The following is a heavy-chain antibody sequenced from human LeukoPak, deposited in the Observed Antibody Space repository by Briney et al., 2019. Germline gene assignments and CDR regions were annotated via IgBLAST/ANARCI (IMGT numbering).Heavy chain of an antibody. CDR1: GFTFSISFSMYA. D-gene: IGHD2-15*01. CDR3: AALGGPTGYCSGGYCRKYFDD. J-gene: IGHJ4*02. CDR2: ISGSVGTT. V-gene: IGHV3-23*01. Sequence: LSGVSLRLSCAASGFTFSISFSMYAMSWVRQAPGKGLEWVSFISGSVGTTYYTDSVKGRFTISRDNSKDTLYLQMNSLRAEDTAVYYCAALGGPTGYCSGGYCRKYFDDWGQGTLVTVSS.